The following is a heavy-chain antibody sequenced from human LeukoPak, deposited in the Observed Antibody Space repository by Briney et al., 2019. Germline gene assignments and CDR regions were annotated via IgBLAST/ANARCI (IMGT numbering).Heavy chain of an antibody. J-gene: IGHJ3*01. V-gene: IGHV1-18*01. CDR1: RHTFVSYG. D-gene: IGHD2-2*01. CDR2: ISGYNGKI. CDR3: ARRFCSSVSCYDDDAFDV. Sequence: ASVKVSCKASRHTFVSYGISWVRQAPGQGLEWMGWISGYNGKINYAQKFQGRVTMTTDTSTSTAYLELRSLTSEDTAVYYCARRFCSSVSCYDDDAFDVWGQGTLVTVSS.